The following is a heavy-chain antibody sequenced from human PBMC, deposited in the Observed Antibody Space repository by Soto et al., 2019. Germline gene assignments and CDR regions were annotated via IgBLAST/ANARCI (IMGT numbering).Heavy chain of an antibody. CDR1: GGSISSYY. Sequence: QVQLQESGPGLVKPSETLSLTCTVSGGSISSYYWSWIRQPAGKGLERIGRMYPSGSTNYNPSLKSRVTMSVDTSKNQFSLKLNSVTAADTAVYYCARYCNNATCYRWFDPWGQGTLVTVSS. J-gene: IGHJ5*02. D-gene: IGHD2-2*01. CDR3: ARYCNNATCYRWFDP. V-gene: IGHV4-4*07. CDR2: MYPSGST.